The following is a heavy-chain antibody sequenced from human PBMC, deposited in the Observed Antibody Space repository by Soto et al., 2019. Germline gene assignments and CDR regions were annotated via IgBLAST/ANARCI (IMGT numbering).Heavy chain of an antibody. J-gene: IGHJ4*02. V-gene: IGHV3-9*01. CDR1: GFTFDDYA. D-gene: IGHD3-16*01. Sequence: CLRLSCAASGFTFDDYAMHWVRQAPGKGLEWVSGISWNSGSIGYADSVKGRFTISRDNAKNSLYLQMNSLRAEDTALYYCAKDTIGGFDYWGQGTLVTVS. CDR2: ISWNSGSI. CDR3: AKDTIGGFDY.